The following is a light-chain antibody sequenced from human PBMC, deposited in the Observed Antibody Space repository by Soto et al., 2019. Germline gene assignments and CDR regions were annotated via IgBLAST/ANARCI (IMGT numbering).Light chain of an antibody. V-gene: IGLV1-40*01. CDR1: SSNIGADYD. CDR3: QSYDSTRSARYV. Sequence: QSVLTQPPSVSGAPGQRVTISCTGSSSNIGADYDVHWYQQRPGTAPKLLIFGNINRPSGVPDRFSGSKSGTSASLAITGLQAEDEGDYSCQSYDSTRSARYVFGTGTKVTVL. J-gene: IGLJ1*01. CDR2: GNI.